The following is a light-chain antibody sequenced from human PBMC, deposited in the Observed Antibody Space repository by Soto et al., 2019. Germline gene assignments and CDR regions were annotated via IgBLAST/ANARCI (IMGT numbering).Light chain of an antibody. CDR1: QNVDTF. CDR3: QQRTKWPLT. CDR2: DAS. J-gene: IGKJ4*01. Sequence: SQSPGTLSVSPGERVSLSCRASQNVDTFLAWYQQKPGQAPRLLIYDASRRATGIPDRFSGSGSGTDFTLTITSLEPEDLGVYYCQQRTKWPLTFGAGTKVDIK. V-gene: IGKV3-11*01.